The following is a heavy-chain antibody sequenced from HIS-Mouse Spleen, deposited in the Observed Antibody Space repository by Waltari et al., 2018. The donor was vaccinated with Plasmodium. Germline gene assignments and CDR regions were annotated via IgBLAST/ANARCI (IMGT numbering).Heavy chain of an antibody. CDR3: ARSIAATVTFYFDY. V-gene: IGHV4-31*03. Sequence: QVQLQESGPGLVKPSQTLSLPCTVPGGSISSGGYYWSWIRQHPGKGLEWIGYIYYSGSTYYNPSLKSRVTISVDTSKNQFSLKLSSVTAADTAVYYCARSIAATVTFYFDYWGQGTLVTVSS. CDR1: GGSISSGGYY. J-gene: IGHJ4*02. D-gene: IGHD6-13*01. CDR2: IYYSGST.